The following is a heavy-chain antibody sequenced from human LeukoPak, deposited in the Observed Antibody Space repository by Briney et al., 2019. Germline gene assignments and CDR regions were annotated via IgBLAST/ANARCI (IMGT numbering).Heavy chain of an antibody. J-gene: IGHJ3*02. CDR1: GGSISSYY. CDR2: IYTSGST. D-gene: IGHD2-15*01. CDR3: ARGVLKLGYCSGGSCYSLIDAFDI. V-gene: IGHV4-4*09. Sequence: SETLSLTCTVSGGSISSYYWSWIRQPPGKGLEWIGYIYTSGSTNYNPSLKSRVTISVDTSKNQFSLKLSSVTAADTAVYYCARGVLKLGYCSGGSCYSLIDAFDIWGQGTMVSVSS.